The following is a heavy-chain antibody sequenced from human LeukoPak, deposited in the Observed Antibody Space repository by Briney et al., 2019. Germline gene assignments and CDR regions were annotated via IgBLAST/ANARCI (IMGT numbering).Heavy chain of an antibody. V-gene: IGHV4-31*03. CDR2: IYYSGST. Sequence: PSETLSLTCTVSGGSISSGGYYWSWIRQHPGKGLERIGYIYYSGSTYYNPSLKSRVTISVDTSKNQFSLKLSSVTAADTAVYYCAREGDIAFDYWGQGTLVTVSS. J-gene: IGHJ4*02. D-gene: IGHD5-12*01. CDR1: GGSISSGGYY. CDR3: AREGDIAFDY.